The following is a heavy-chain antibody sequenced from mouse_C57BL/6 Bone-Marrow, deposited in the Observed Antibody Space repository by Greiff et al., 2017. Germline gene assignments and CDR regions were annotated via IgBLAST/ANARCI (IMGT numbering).Heavy chain of an antibody. D-gene: IGHD2-4*01. CDR2: ISNGGGST. CDR3: AIEDMITTRDYYAMDY. V-gene: IGHV5-12*01. Sequence: EVKLVESGGGLVQPGGSLKLSCAASGFTFSDYYMYWVRQTPEKRLEWVAYISNGGGSTYYPDTVKGRFTISRDNAKNTLYLQMSRLKSEDTAMYYCAIEDMITTRDYYAMDYWGQGTSVTVSS. CDR1: GFTFSDYY. J-gene: IGHJ4*01.